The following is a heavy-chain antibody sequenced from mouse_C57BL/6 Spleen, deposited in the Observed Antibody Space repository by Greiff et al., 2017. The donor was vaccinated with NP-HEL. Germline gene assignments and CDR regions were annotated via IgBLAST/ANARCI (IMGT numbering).Heavy chain of an antibody. J-gene: IGHJ4*01. CDR1: GFTFSSYA. V-gene: IGHV5-9-1*02. Sequence: EVMLVESGEGLVKPGGSLKLSCAASGFTFSSYAMSWVRQTPEKRLEWVAYISSGGDYIYYADTVKGRFTISRDNARNTLYLQMSSLKSEDTAMYYCTRGGGYEAMDYWGQGTSVTVSS. D-gene: IGHD1-1*02. CDR3: TRGGGYEAMDY. CDR2: ISSGGDYI.